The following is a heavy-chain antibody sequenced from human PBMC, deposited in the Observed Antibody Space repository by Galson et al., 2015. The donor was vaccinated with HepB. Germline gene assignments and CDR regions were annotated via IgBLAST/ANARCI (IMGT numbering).Heavy chain of an antibody. V-gene: IGHV1-18*01. J-gene: IGHJ5*02. D-gene: IGHD1-14*01. CDR1: GYTFTSYC. Sequence: SVKVSCKASGYTFTSYCISWVRQAPGQGLEWMGWISAYNGNTNYAQKLQGRVTMTTDTSTSTAYMELRSLRSDDTAVYYCARDTPSFPEDWFDPWGQGTLVTVSS. CDR3: ARDTPSFPEDWFDP. CDR2: ISAYNGNT.